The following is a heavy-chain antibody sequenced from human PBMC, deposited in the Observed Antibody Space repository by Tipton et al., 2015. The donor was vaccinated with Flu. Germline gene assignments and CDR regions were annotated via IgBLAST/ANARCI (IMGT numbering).Heavy chain of an antibody. V-gene: IGHV4-4*07. D-gene: IGHD6-19*01. J-gene: IGHJ4*02. CDR3: ARGMASGATYFDY. CDR2: VHTSGNT. Sequence: TLSLTGTVAGGSISNYYWSWVRQPAGKRLQWIGRVHTSGNTHYDPSFESRVTISLDTSKSQFSLKLRSVTAADTAVYFCARGMASGATYFDYWGPGTLVTVSS. CDR1: GGSISNYY.